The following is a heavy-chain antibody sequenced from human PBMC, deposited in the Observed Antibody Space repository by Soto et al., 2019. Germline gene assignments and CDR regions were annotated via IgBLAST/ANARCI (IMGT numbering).Heavy chain of an antibody. Sequence: GSLRLSCAASGFTFSSYAMSWVRQAPGKGLEWVSAISGSGGSTYYADSVKGRFTISRDNSKNTLYLQMNSLRAEDTAVYYCAKISSSSYYYYYGMDVWGQGTTVTVSS. CDR3: AKISSSSYYYYYGMDV. J-gene: IGHJ6*02. CDR2: ISGSGGST. V-gene: IGHV3-23*01. D-gene: IGHD6-13*01. CDR1: GFTFSSYA.